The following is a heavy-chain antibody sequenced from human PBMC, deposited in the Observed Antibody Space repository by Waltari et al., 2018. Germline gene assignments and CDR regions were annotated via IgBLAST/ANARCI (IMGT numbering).Heavy chain of an antibody. V-gene: IGHV5-51*01. Sequence: WVRQMPGKGLEWMGIIYPGDSDTRYSPSFQGQVTISADKSISTAYLQWSSLKASDTAMYYCARLQRHWFDPWGQGTLVTVS. CDR2: IYPGDSDT. J-gene: IGHJ5*02. CDR3: ARLQRHWFDP. D-gene: IGHD2-2*01.